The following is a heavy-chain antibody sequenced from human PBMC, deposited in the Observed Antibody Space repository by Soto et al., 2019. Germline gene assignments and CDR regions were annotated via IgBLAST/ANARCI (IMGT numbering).Heavy chain of an antibody. Sequence: ASVKVSCKASGYTFSNYVMSWVRQAPGQGLEGMGWISAYNGQTRFIQKFQDRVTMTTDTDTNTAYMELRSLRSDDTAVYYCPTVAPPGPTRSPLNSSCMDVCRQGNKVNVSX. D-gene: IGHD1-1*01. CDR2: ISAYNGQT. CDR1: GYTFSNYV. CDR3: PTVAPPGPTRSPLNSSCMDV. V-gene: IGHV1-18*04. J-gene: IGHJ6*01.